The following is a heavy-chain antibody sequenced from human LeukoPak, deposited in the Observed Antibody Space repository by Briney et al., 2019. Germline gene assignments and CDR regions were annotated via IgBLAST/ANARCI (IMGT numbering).Heavy chain of an antibody. V-gene: IGHV5-51*01. D-gene: IGHD2-2*01. CDR2: IYPGDSDT. CDR1: GYSFTSYW. Sequence: GESLKISCKGSGYSFTSYWIAWVRQMPGKALEWMGIIYPGDSDTRYSPSFQGQVTISADKSISTAYLQWSSLKASDTAMYYCARPSSSTSRRPLEYFQHWGQGTLVTVSS. CDR3: ARPSSSTSRRPLEYFQH. J-gene: IGHJ1*01.